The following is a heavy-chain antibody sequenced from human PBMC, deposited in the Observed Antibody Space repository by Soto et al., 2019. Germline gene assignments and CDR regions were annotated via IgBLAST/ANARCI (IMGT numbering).Heavy chain of an antibody. CDR3: APHRVAATRNYYMDV. J-gene: IGHJ6*03. D-gene: IGHD2-15*01. Sequence: PGGSLRLSCAASGFTFSSYAMSWVRQAPGKGLEWVSAISGSGGSTYYADSVKGRFTISRDNSKNTLYLQMNSLRAEDTAVYYWAPHRVAATRNYYMDVGGKGPTVTVPS. CDR2: ISGSGGST. CDR1: GFTFSSYA. V-gene: IGHV3-23*01.